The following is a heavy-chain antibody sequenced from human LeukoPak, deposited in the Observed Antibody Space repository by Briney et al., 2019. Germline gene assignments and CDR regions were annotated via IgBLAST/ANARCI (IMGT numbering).Heavy chain of an antibody. J-gene: IGHJ4*02. Sequence: GGSLRLSCAASGFTFSSYSMNWVRQAPGKGLEWVSYISSSSSTIYYADSVKGRFTISRDNAKNSLYLQMNSLRAEDTAVYYCARRPRNPFTPFDYWGQGTLVTVSS. D-gene: IGHD1-14*01. CDR1: GFTFSSYS. CDR3: ARRPRNPFTPFDY. V-gene: IGHV3-48*01. CDR2: ISSSSSTI.